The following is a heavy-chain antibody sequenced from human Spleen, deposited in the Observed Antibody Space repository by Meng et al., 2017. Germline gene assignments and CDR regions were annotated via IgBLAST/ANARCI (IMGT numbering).Heavy chain of an antibody. J-gene: IGHJ3*02. V-gene: IGHV4-39*07. CDR1: GDSISSSSYY. CDR2: IFHSGNT. CDR3: VRVYYSAFDI. Sequence: GSLRLSCTVSGDSISSSSYYWGWIRRPPGKGLEWIGSIFHSGNTHYNPSLKSRVTISIDTSKNQFSLYLNSVTAADTALYYCVRVYYSAFDIWGQGTMVTVSS. D-gene: IGHD3-10*01.